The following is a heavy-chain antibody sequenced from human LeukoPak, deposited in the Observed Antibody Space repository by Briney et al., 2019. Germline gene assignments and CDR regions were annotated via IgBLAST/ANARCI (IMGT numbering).Heavy chain of an antibody. D-gene: IGHD3-9*01. CDR2: IYTSGST. CDR1: GGFISSYY. CDR3: ARAYYDILTGYYNAGFDP. V-gene: IGHV4-4*07. Sequence: SETLSLTCTVSGGFISSYYWSWIRQPAGKGLEWIGRIYTSGSTNYNPSLKSRVTMSVDTSKNQFSLKLSSVTAADTAVYYCARAYYDILTGYYNAGFDPWGQGTLVTVSS. J-gene: IGHJ5*02.